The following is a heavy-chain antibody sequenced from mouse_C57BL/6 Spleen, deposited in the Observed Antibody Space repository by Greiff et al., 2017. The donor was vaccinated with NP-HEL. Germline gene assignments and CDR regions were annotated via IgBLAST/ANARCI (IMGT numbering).Heavy chain of an antibody. J-gene: IGHJ1*03. V-gene: IGHV5-9*01. CDR1: GFTFSSYT. CDR3: ARRVYYYEYSDV. D-gene: IGHD1-1*01. CDR2: ISGGGGNT. Sequence: DVKLVESGGGLVKPGGSLKLSCAASGFTFSSYTMSWVRQTPEKRLEWVATISGGGGNTYYPDSVKGRFTISRDNAKNTLYLQMSSLRSEDTALYYCARRVYYYEYSDVWGTGTTVTVSS.